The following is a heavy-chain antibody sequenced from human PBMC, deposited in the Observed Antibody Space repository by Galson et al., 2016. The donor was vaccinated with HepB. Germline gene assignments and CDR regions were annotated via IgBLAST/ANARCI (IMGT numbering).Heavy chain of an antibody. CDR1: GYSFTSYW. J-gene: IGHJ2*01. CDR2: IYPGDPDP. D-gene: IGHD6-19*01. V-gene: IGHV5-51*01. Sequence: QSGAEVKKPGESLKISCRGFGYSFTSYWIAWVRQMPGKGLEWMGIIYPGDPDPRYSPSFQGQVTISADKSISTAYLQWTSLEASDTAMYYCARSAVAGTTDYWYFDLWGRGTLVTVSS. CDR3: ARSAVAGTTDYWYFDL.